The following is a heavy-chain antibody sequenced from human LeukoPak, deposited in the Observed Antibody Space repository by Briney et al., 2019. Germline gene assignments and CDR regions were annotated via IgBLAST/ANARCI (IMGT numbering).Heavy chain of an antibody. CDR1: GGSFSGYY. CDR3: ASGGIVVVTATPYDAFDI. D-gene: IGHD2-21*02. V-gene: IGHV4-34*01. CDR2: INHSGST. Sequence: SETLSLTCAVYGGSFSGYYWSWIRQPPGKGLAWIAEINHSGSTNYNPSLKSRVTISVDTSKNQFSLKLSSVTAADTAVYYCASGGIVVVTATPYDAFDIWGQGTMVTVSS. J-gene: IGHJ3*02.